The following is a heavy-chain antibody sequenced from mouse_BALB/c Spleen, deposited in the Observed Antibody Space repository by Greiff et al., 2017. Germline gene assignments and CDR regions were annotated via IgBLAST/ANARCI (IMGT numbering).Heavy chain of an antibody. J-gene: IGHJ3*01. CDR3: ARAPLLITTVVAPGFAY. Sequence: VQLQQPGAELVKPGASVKLSCKASGYTFTSYWMHWVKLRPGQGFEWIGEINPSNGGTNYNEKFKRKATLTVDKSSSTAYMQLSSLTSEDSAVYYCARAPLLITTVVAPGFAYWGQGTLVTVSA. CDR1: GYTFTSYW. V-gene: IGHV1S81*02. D-gene: IGHD1-1*01. CDR2: INPSNGGT.